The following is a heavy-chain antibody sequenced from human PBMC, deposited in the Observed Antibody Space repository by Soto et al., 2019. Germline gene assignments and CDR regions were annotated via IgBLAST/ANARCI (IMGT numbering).Heavy chain of an antibody. D-gene: IGHD3-22*01. CDR1: GGSFSGYY. V-gene: IGHV4-34*01. CDR2: INHSGST. Sequence: SETLSLTCAVYGGSFSGYYWSWIRQPPGKGLEWIGEINHSGSTNYNPSLKSRVTISVDTSKNQFSLKLSSVTAADTAVYYCARGRTYEGYYISYYYYYMDVWGKGTTVTVSS. CDR3: ARGRTYEGYYISYYYYYMDV. J-gene: IGHJ6*03.